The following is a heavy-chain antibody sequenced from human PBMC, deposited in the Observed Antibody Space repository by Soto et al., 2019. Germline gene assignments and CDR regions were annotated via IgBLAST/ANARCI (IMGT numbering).Heavy chain of an antibody. V-gene: IGHV4-34*01. CDR2: INHRGST. CDR1: GGSFSGYY. Sequence: LSLTCAVYGGSFSGYYWNWIRQPPGKGLEWIGEINHRGSTNYSPSLKSRVTISVDTSKNQFSLKLISVTAADTAVYDCARVGGITMIGGVKEYSKYWGQRALFTVSS. J-gene: IGHJ4*02. CDR3: ARVGGITMIGGVKEYSKY. D-gene: IGHD3-10*01.